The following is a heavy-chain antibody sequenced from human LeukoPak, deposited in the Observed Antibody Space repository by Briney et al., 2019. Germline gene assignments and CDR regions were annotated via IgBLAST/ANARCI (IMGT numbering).Heavy chain of an antibody. Sequence: GGSLRLSCAASGFTFSSYAMSWVRQAPGKGLEWVSAISGSGGSTYYADSVKGRFTISRDNSKNTLYLQMNSLRAGDTAVYYCTYFGYSYGPFDYWGQGTLVTVSS. CDR2: ISGSGGST. J-gene: IGHJ4*02. CDR1: GFTFSSYA. D-gene: IGHD5-18*01. CDR3: TYFGYSYGPFDY. V-gene: IGHV3-23*01.